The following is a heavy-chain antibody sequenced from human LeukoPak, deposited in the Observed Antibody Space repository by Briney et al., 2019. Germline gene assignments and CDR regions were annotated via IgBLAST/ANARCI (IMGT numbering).Heavy chain of an antibody. CDR3: AKPAISSRGWYYDY. Sequence: GGSLRLSCAASGFTFSNYAMSWVRQAPGKGLEWVSAINDSGGSTYYADSVKGRFTISRDNSKNTLYLQMNSLRAEDAAVYYCAKPAISSRGWYYDYWGQGTLVTVSS. D-gene: IGHD6-19*01. CDR1: GFTFSNYA. V-gene: IGHV3-23*01. CDR2: INDSGGST. J-gene: IGHJ4*02.